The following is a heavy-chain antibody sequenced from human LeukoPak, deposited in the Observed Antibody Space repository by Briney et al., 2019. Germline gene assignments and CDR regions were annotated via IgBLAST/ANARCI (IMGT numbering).Heavy chain of an antibody. V-gene: IGHV3-30-3*01. CDR2: ISYDGSNR. Sequence: PGESLRLSCTASGFTFSSYAMDWVRQAPGKGLEWVAIISYDGSNRYYADSVKGRFTISRDNSKNTLYLQMNSLRAEDTAVYYCAREDYGRYYFDYWGQGTLVTVSS. J-gene: IGHJ4*02. CDR1: GFTFSSYA. D-gene: IGHD4-17*01. CDR3: AREDYGRYYFDY.